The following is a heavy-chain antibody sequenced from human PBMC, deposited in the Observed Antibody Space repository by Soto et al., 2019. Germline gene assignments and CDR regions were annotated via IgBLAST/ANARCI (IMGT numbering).Heavy chain of an antibody. Sequence: PVGSLRLSCAASGFTFSMSAMSWVRQVPGKGLEWVSTTGLNGRTTYYADSVKGRFTVSRDNSKNTLHLQMNSLRAEDTAVYYCATVHSTSRSFDYWGQGTLVTVSS. CDR1: GFTFSMSA. V-gene: IGHV3-23*01. CDR3: ATVHSTSRSFDY. D-gene: IGHD2-2*01. CDR2: TGLNGRTT. J-gene: IGHJ4*02.